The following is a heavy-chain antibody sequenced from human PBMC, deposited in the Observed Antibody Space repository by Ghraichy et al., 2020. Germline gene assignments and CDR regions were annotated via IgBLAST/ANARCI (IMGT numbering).Heavy chain of an antibody. D-gene: IGHD1-1*01. Sequence: VGRIKSYTDGGTTDYAAPVKGRFTISRGDSKNTLYLQMNSLKTEDTAVYYCTLDATGRDWRGNYYYGMDFCGQWTTFTVSS. CDR2: IKSYTDGGTT. CDR3: TLDATGRDWRGNYYYGMDF. J-gene: IGHJ6*02. V-gene: IGHV3-15*01.